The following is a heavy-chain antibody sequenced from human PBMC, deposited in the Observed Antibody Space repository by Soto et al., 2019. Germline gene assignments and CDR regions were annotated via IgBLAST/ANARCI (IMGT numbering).Heavy chain of an antibody. CDR3: AREGYSSGWYPPDC. CDR2: INQDGGEK. D-gene: IGHD6-19*01. Sequence: EVQLVESGGGLVQPGGSLRLSCAASGFTFSVYWMGWVRQAPGKGLEWVANINQDGGEKYYVGSVEGRFTISRDNAKNALYLQMNSLRADDTALYYCAREGYSSGWYPPDCWGQGTLVTVSS. V-gene: IGHV3-7*01. CDR1: GFTFSVYW. J-gene: IGHJ4*02.